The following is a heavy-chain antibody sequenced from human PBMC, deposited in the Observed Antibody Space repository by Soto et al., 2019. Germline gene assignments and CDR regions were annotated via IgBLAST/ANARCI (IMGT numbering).Heavy chain of an antibody. CDR3: ASILRYFDWLSGGGYYYGLDV. CDR1: GGSISSDDYY. CDR2: IYHSGRT. D-gene: IGHD3-9*01. V-gene: IGHV4-30-4*01. Sequence: QVQLQESGPGLVKPSQTLSLTCTVSGGSISSDDYYWSWIRQPPGKGLEWIGYIYHSGRTYYNPSLKSRRTISVDTSKNQFSLRLGSVTAADTAVYYCASILRYFDWLSGGGYYYGLDVWGQGATVTVSS. J-gene: IGHJ6*02.